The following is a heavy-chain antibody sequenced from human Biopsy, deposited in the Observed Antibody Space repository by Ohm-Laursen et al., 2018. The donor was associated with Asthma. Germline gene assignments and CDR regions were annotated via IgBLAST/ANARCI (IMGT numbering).Heavy chain of an antibody. Sequence: SLRLSCAASGFTFSGYTMNWVRQAPGKGLVWVSRINGDGSSTSYADSVKGRFTISRDNAKKKLSLQMNSLRAEDTAVYYCARGYDSSSWGQGTPVTVSS. CDR3: ARGYDSSS. J-gene: IGHJ5*02. CDR2: INGDGSST. CDR1: GFTFSGYT. V-gene: IGHV3-74*01. D-gene: IGHD6-6*01.